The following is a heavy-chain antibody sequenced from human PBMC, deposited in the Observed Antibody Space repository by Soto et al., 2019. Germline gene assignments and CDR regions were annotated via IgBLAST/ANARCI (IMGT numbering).Heavy chain of an antibody. V-gene: IGHV1-18*01. D-gene: IGHD3-22*01. CDR3: ARDLRPYYDSSLSHDAFDI. J-gene: IGHJ3*02. CDR2: ISAYNGNT. Sequence: ASVKVSCKASGYTFTSYGISWVRQAPGQGLEWMGWISAYNGNTNYAQKLQGRVTMTTDTSTSTAYMELRSLRSDDTAVYYCARDLRPYYDSSLSHDAFDIWGQGTMVTVSS. CDR1: GYTFTSYG.